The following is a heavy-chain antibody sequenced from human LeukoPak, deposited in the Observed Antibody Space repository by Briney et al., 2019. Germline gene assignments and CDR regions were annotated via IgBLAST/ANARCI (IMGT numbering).Heavy chain of an antibody. CDR2: INSDGSTT. D-gene: IGHD6-19*01. Sequence: PGGSLRLSCAASGFTFSSYWMHWVRQAPGKGLVWVSRINSDGSTTSYADSVMGRFTISRDNAKSTLYLQMNSLRAEDTAVYYCARVIYSGWEGELSDWGQGTLVPVFS. CDR1: GFTFSSYW. V-gene: IGHV3-74*01. CDR3: ARVIYSGWEGELSD. J-gene: IGHJ4*02.